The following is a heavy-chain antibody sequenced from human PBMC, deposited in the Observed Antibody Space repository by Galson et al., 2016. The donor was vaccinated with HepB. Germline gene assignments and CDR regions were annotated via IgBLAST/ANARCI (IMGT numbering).Heavy chain of an antibody. D-gene: IGHD4-17*01. J-gene: IGHJ5*01. V-gene: IGHV3-23*01. Sequence: SLRLSCAASGFSFSSHVMSWVRQAPGKGLEWVSGISGDDDTYYADSVKGRFTISRDKSKTTVYLQMNNLRAEDTALYYCAHWLYGDYDSWGQGTLVTVSS. CDR3: AHWLYGDYDS. CDR2: ISGDDDT. CDR1: GFSFSSHV.